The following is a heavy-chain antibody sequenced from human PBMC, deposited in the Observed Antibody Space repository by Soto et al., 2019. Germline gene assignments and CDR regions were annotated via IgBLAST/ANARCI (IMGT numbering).Heavy chain of an antibody. D-gene: IGHD6-19*01. V-gene: IGHV4-34*02. CDR2: ISHSGSR. CDR1: GGTFSGYF. Sequence: QVQLQQWGAGLLKASETLSLTCVVSGGTFSGYFWTWIRQSPGRGLEWIEGISHSGSRNYNPAFQSRVIISVDSSKNHVSLKLSSVTAADSATYFCARGLAYDRPITVAEPFDSWGQGTLVTVSS. J-gene: IGHJ4*02. CDR3: ARGLAYDRPITVAEPFDS.